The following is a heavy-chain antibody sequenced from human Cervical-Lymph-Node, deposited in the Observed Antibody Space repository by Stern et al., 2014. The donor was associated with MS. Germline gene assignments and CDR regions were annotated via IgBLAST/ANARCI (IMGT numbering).Heavy chain of an antibody. J-gene: IGHJ4*02. V-gene: IGHV1-8*01. CDR2: MNPNSGNT. Sequence: QVQLVQSGAEVKKPGASVKVSCRTSGYSFTNYDITWVRPAAGQGLEWMGWMNPNSGNTGCAQKFEGRVTMTRNTSISIAYMELSSLTSEDTAVYYCVCGLGYWGQGTLVTVSS. CDR3: VCGLGY. D-gene: IGHD2-21*01. CDR1: GYSFTNYD.